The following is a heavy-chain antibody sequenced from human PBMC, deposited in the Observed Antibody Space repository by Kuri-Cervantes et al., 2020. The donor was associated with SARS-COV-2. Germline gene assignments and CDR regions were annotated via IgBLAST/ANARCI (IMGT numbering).Heavy chain of an antibody. J-gene: IGHJ4*02. CDR3: ARGGRRRPYYFNY. CDR1: GGSIRSGQYY. Sequence: SETLSLTCTVSGGSIRSGQYYWSWVRQPPGKGLEWIGYISYIGSTFYHPSLKSRVTMSVDRSKNQFSLKLSSVTAADTAIYYCARGGRRRPYYFNYWGQGTLVTVSS. CDR2: ISYIGST. D-gene: IGHD1-26*01. V-gene: IGHV4-30-4*08.